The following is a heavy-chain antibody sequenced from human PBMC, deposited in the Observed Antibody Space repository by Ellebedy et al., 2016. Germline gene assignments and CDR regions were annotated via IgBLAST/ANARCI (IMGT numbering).Heavy chain of an antibody. Sequence: GESLKISCAASGFTFSSYAMSWVRQAPGKGLEWVSAISGSGGSTYYADSVKGRFTISRDNSKNTLYLQMNSLRAEDTAVYYCATESITMLREVIKGDKYFDYWGQGTLVTVSS. D-gene: IGHD3-10*01. CDR1: GFTFSSYA. J-gene: IGHJ4*02. V-gene: IGHV3-23*01. CDR2: ISGSGGST. CDR3: ATESITMLREVIKGDKYFDY.